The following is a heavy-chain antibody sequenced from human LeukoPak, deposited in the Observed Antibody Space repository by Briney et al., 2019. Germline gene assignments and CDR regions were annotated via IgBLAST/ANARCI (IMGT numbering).Heavy chain of an antibody. CDR2: ISAYNGNT. D-gene: IGHD6-13*01. J-gene: IGHJ6*02. Sequence: ASVKVSCKASGGTFSSYAISWVRQAPGQGLEWMGWISAYNGNTNYAQRLQGRVTMTTDTSTSTAYMELRSLRSDDTAVYYCARDSTLADSSSWYLYYYYGMDVWGQGTTVTVSS. V-gene: IGHV1-18*01. CDR3: ARDSTLADSSSWYLYYYYGMDV. CDR1: GGTFSSYA.